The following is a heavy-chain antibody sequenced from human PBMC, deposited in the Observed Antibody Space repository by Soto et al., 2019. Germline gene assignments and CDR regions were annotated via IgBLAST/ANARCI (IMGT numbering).Heavy chain of an antibody. D-gene: IGHD5-12*01. V-gene: IGHV3-7*01. J-gene: IGHJ4*02. CDR1: GFTFNIYW. CDR3: ARDYEGY. Sequence: EVQLVESGGGLVQPGGSLRLSCAASGFTFNIYWMSWVRQAPGKGLEWVANIKEDGSETYYVDSVKGRFTISRDNARNPLFLQMNSLRAEDTALYYCARDYEGYWGQGTLVTVSS. CDR2: IKEDGSET.